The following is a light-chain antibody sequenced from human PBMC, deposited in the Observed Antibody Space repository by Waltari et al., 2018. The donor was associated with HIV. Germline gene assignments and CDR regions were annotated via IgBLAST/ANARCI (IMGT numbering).Light chain of an antibody. Sequence: EIVLTQSPATLSLSPGERVTLPWRASQTVSSSLAWYQQKPAQSPGLLIYVASSRAAGIPARFSGSGSGTDFTLTISSLEPEDFAVYYCQQRSNWPPSITFGQGTRLEIK. CDR3: QQRSNWPPSIT. CDR1: QTVSSS. J-gene: IGKJ5*01. V-gene: IGKV3-11*01. CDR2: VAS.